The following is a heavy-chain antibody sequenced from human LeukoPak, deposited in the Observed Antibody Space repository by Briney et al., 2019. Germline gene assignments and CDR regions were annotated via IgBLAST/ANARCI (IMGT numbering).Heavy chain of an antibody. D-gene: IGHD3-22*01. CDR2: INNNGGST. J-gene: IGHJ4*02. Sequence: GGSLRLSCAASGFTFSSYAMSWVRQAPGKGLEWVSVINNNGGSTSYADSVSGRFIISRDNSKNTLYLQMNSMRAEDTAVYYCAKRTRYHYDSSGYSSNPLDYWGQGTLVTISS. V-gene: IGHV3-23*01. CDR1: GFTFSSYA. CDR3: AKRTRYHYDSSGYSSNPLDY.